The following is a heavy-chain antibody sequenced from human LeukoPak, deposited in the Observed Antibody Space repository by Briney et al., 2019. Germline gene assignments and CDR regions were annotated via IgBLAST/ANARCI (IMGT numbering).Heavy chain of an antibody. V-gene: IGHV3-30*04. J-gene: IGHJ4*02. D-gene: IGHD5-24*01. CDR2: ISYDGSNK. CDR3: ASGEQGKEIDY. CDR1: GFTFSSYA. Sequence: GRSLRLSCAASGFTFSSYAMHWVRQAPGKGLEWVAVISYDGSNKYYADSVKGRFTISRDNSKNTLYLQMNSLRAEDTAVYYCASGEQGKEIDYWGPGTLVTVSS.